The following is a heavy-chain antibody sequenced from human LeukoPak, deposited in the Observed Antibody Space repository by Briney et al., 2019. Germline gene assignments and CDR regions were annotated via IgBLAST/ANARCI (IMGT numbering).Heavy chain of an antibody. V-gene: IGHV3-21*06. J-gene: IGHJ4*02. CDR1: GLTFSTSG. CDR2: IGPAGFDR. Sequence: ETGGSLRLSCTTSGLTFSTSGFNWVRQAPGKGLEWVASIGPAGFDRYHADSIKGRFTISRDNANNFLYLQMGSLRAEDTAVYYCATETNGRHYDYWGQGTLLTVSS. CDR3: ATETNGRHYDY. D-gene: IGHD1-14*01.